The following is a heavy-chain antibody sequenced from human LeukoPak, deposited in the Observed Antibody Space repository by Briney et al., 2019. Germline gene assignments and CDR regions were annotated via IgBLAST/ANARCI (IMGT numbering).Heavy chain of an antibody. CDR1: GYTFTSYD. Sequence: GASVKVSCKASGYTFTSYDINWVRQATGQGLEWMGWISAYNGNTNDARKLQGRVTMTTDTSTSTAYMELRSLRSDDTAVYYCARDMSGDYDSSGYYGDYWGQGTLVTVSS. CDR3: ARDMSGDYDSSGYYGDY. J-gene: IGHJ4*02. V-gene: IGHV1-18*01. CDR2: ISAYNGNT. D-gene: IGHD3-22*01.